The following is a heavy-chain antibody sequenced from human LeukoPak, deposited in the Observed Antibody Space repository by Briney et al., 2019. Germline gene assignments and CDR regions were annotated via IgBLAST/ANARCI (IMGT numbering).Heavy chain of an antibody. CDR1: GFTFSDYY. Sequence: PGRSLRLSCAASGFTFSDYYMSWIRQAPGKGLEWVSYISSSGSTIYYADSVKGRFTISRDNAKNSLYLQMNSLRAEDTAVYYCARDKYSSSSPLLPTGYWGQGTLVTVSS. J-gene: IGHJ4*02. V-gene: IGHV3-11*01. D-gene: IGHD6-6*01. CDR2: ISSSGSTI. CDR3: ARDKYSSSSPLLPTGY.